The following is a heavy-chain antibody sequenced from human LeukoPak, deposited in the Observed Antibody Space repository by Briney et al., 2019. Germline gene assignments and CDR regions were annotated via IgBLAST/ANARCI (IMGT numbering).Heavy chain of an antibody. D-gene: IGHD3-10*01. CDR2: LNSGGSVT. V-gene: IGHV3-74*01. Sequence: GSLRLSCAASGFXFSGYWMHWVRQAPGKGLVWVSHLNSGGSVTTYADSVKGRFTISRDNAKTPLYLQMDSLRDEDTAVYYCARGGTYASGSYNYWGQGTLVTVSS. CDR3: ARGGTYASGSYNY. J-gene: IGHJ4*02. CDR1: GFXFSGYW.